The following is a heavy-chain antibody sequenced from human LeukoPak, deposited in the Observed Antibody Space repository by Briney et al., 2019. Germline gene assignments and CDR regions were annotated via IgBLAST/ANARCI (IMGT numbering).Heavy chain of an antibody. CDR3: AKAGSYYYDSSFDY. CDR2: ISYDGSNK. J-gene: IGHJ4*02. D-gene: IGHD3-22*01. Sequence: GGSLRLSCAASGFTFSSYGMHWVRQAPGKGLEWVAVISYDGSNKYYADSVKGRFTISGDNSKNTLYLQMNSLRAEDTAVYYCAKAGSYYYDSSFDYWGQGTLVTVSS. CDR1: GFTFSSYG. V-gene: IGHV3-30*18.